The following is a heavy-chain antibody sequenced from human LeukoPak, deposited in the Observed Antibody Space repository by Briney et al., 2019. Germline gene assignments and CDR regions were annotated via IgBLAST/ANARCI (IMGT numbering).Heavy chain of an antibody. CDR2: IKQDGSVK. J-gene: IGHJ4*02. Sequence: PGGSLRLSYAASGFSFSAYWMSWVRQTPEKGLEFVANIKQDGSVKNYMDSLKGRSTISRDNARESLYLEINSLRADDTAVYYCARDPDSSAFDLWGQGALVTVSS. CDR1: GFSFSAYW. CDR3: ARDPDSSAFDL. V-gene: IGHV3-7*01.